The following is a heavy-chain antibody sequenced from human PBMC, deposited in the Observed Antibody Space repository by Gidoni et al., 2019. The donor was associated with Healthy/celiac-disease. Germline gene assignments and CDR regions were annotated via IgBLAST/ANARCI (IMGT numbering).Heavy chain of an antibody. CDR3: ARDNRGIGVGATAWFDP. CDR2: INPNSGGT. Sequence: QVQLVQSGAEVKKPGASVKVSCKASGYTFTGSYMHWVRQAPGQGLEWMGWINPNSGGTNYAQKYQGRVTMTRDTSISTAYMELSRLRSDDTTVYYCARDNRGIGVGATAWFDPWGQGTLVTVSS. CDR1: GYTFTGSY. J-gene: IGHJ5*02. D-gene: IGHD1-26*01. V-gene: IGHV1-2*02.